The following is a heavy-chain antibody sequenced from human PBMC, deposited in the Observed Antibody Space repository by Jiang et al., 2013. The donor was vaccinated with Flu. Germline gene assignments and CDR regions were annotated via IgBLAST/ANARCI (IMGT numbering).Heavy chain of an antibody. Sequence: ETIYAQKFQGRVTMTEDTSTDTAYMELSSLRSEDTAVYYCATPGWELLHYFDYWGQGTLVTVSS. CDR3: ATPGWELLHYFDY. D-gene: IGHD1-26*01. V-gene: IGHV1-24*01. J-gene: IGHJ4*02. CDR2: ET.